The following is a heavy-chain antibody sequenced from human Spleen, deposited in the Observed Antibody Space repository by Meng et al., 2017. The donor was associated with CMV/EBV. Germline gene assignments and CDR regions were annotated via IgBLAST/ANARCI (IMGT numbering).Heavy chain of an antibody. CDR1: LTFRSFG. D-gene: IGHD2-2*02. CDR3: ASRGGVVVPTAIGAFDL. Sequence: LTFRSFGMHWVRQAPGKGLEGVAVISSDGSNKDYADSVKGRFTISRDNSKNTLYLQMNSLRTEDTAMYYCASRGGVVVPTAIGAFDLWGQGTMVTVSS. V-gene: IGHV3-30*04. CDR2: ISSDGSNK. J-gene: IGHJ3*01.